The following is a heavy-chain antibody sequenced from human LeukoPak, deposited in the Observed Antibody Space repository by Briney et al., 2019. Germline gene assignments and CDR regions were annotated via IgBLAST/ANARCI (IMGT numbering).Heavy chain of an antibody. CDR1: GFTFSSYA. V-gene: IGHV3-23*01. CDR3: ARGAYYGSGSYPKGYFDY. CDR2: ISGSGGST. J-gene: IGHJ4*02. D-gene: IGHD3-10*01. Sequence: GGSLRLSCAASGFTFSSYAMSWVRQAPGKGLEWVSAISGSGGSTYYADSVKGRFTISRDNSKNTLYLQMNSLRAEDTAVYYCARGAYYGSGSYPKGYFDYWGQGTLVTVSS.